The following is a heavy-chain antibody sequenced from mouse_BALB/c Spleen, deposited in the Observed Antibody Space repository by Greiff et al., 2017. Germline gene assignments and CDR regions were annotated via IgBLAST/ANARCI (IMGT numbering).Heavy chain of an antibody. J-gene: IGHJ2*01. CDR2: IYPGDGDT. V-gene: IGHV1-87*01. D-gene: IGHD2-3*01. CDR1: GYAFSSYW. Sequence: QVHVKQSGAELVRPGSSVKISCKASGYAFSSYWMNWVKQRPGQGLEWIGAIYPGDGDTRYTQKFKGKATLTADKSSSTAYMQLSSLASEDSAVYYCAREGVYDGFDYWGQGTTLTVSS. CDR3: AREGVYDGFDY.